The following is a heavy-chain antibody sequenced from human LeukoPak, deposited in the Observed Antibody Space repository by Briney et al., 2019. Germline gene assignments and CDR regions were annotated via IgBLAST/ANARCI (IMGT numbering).Heavy chain of an antibody. CDR1: GYTFTGYY. CDR3: AREESARSGWVDY. V-gene: IGHV1-2*02. CDR2: INPNSGST. Sequence: ASVKVSCKASGYTFTGYYMHWVRQAPGQGLEWMGWINPNSGSTNYAQKFQGRVTMTRDTSISTAYMELSRLRSDDTAVYYCAREESARSGWVDYWGQEPWSPSPQ. D-gene: IGHD6-19*01. J-gene: IGHJ4*01.